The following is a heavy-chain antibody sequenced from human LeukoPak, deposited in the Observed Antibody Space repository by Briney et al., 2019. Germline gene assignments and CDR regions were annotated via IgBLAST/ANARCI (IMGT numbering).Heavy chain of an antibody. V-gene: IGHV3-7*01. D-gene: IGHD4-11*01. CDR1: GFPFSNYW. J-gene: IGHJ4*02. CDR2: LKQDGGET. CDR3: AREDHSNYNY. Sequence: PGGSLRLSCAASGFPFSNYWMSWVRQAPGKGLEWVANLKQDGGETFYVDSVKGRFTISRDNAKNSLYLQMNSLRVEDTAVYYCAREDHSNYNYWGQGTLVTVSS.